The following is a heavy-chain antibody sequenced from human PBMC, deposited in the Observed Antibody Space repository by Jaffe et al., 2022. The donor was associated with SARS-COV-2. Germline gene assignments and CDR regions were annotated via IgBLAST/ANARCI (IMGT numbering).Heavy chain of an antibody. CDR1: GFTFSSYA. V-gene: IGHV3-23*01. Sequence: EVQLLESGGGLVQPGGSLRLSCAASGFTFSSYAMSWVRQAPGKGLEWVSAISGSGGSTYYADSVKGRFTISRDNSKNTLYLQMNSLRAEDTAVYYCAKIPQKHIVVVPAQGYFDYWGQGTLVTVSS. CDR3: AKIPQKHIVVVPAQGYFDY. CDR2: ISGSGGST. J-gene: IGHJ4*02. D-gene: IGHD2-21*01.